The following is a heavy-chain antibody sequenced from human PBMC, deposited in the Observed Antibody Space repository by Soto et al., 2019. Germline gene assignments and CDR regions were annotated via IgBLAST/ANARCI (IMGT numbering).Heavy chain of an antibody. J-gene: IGHJ5*02. Sequence: TSETLSLTCTVSGGSISSYYWSWIRQPPGKGLEWIGEINHSGSTNYNPSLKSRVTISVDTSKNQFSLKLSSVTAADTAVYYCARGRSWFSRHWFDPWGQGTLVTVSS. D-gene: IGHD6-13*01. V-gene: IGHV4-34*01. CDR3: ARGRSWFSRHWFDP. CDR2: INHSGST. CDR1: GGSISSYY.